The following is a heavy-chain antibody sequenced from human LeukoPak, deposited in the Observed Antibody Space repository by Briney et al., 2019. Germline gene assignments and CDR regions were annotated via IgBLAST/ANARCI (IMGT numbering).Heavy chain of an antibody. CDR3: ARVLEGSSGQHWYFDL. Sequence: SETLSLTCAVYGGSFSGYYWSWIRQPPGKGLEWSGEINHSGSTNYNPSLKSRVTISVDTSKNQFSLKLSSVTAADTAVYYCARVLEGSSGQHWYFDLWGRGTLVTVSS. CDR1: GGSFSGYY. V-gene: IGHV4-34*01. J-gene: IGHJ2*01. CDR2: INHSGST. D-gene: IGHD6-19*01.